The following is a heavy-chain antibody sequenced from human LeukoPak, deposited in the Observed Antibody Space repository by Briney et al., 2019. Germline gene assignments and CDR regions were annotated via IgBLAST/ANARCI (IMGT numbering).Heavy chain of an antibody. V-gene: IGHV4-39*02. CDR2: IHQSGSA. CDR3: ARGIPLLKWFDP. J-gene: IGHJ5*02. D-gene: IGHD2-21*01. Sequence: SETLSLTCTVSGVSISSSNSYWGWIRQPPGKGLEWIGEIHQSGSANYNPSLKSRLTMSVDTSKKQFSLKMTSVTAADTAMYYCARGIPLLKWFDPWGLGTLVTVSS. CDR1: GVSISSSNSY.